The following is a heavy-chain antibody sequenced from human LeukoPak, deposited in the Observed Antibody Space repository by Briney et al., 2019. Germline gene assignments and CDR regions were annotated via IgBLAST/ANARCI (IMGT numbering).Heavy chain of an antibody. CDR3: AKAGGYGSGSYYNHFDY. CDR1: GFTFSSYA. V-gene: IGHV3-23*01. J-gene: IGHJ4*02. CDR2: ISGSGDTT. Sequence: GGSLRLSCAASGFTFSSYAMSRVRQAPGKGLEWVSAISGSGDTTYYADSVKGRFTISRDNSENTLYLQMSSLGADDTAVYYCAKAGGYGSGSYYNHFDYWGQGTLVTVSS. D-gene: IGHD3-10*01.